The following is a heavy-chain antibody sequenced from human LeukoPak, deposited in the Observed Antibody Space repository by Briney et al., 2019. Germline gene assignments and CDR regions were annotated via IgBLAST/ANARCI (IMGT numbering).Heavy chain of an antibody. J-gene: IGHJ4*01. CDR3: ANLPYNWNTHFDDY. V-gene: IGHV3-30*02. D-gene: IGHD1-1*01. CDR2: VASDGNFR. Sequence: PGGFLRLSCAASGFTFSYYGMHWVRQAPGKGLEWVAYVASDGNFRDYVDSVKGRFTVSRDNSKDTLYLQMDSLRTEDTGVYYCANLPYNWNTHFDDYWGHGTLVTVSS. CDR1: GFTFSYYG.